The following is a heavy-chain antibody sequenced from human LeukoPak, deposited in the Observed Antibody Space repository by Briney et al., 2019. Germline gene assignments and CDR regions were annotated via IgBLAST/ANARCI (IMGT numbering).Heavy chain of an antibody. D-gene: IGHD3-22*01. Sequence: GGSLRLSCAASGFTFSSYDMHWVRQATGKGLEWVSAIGTAGDTYYPGSVKGRFTISRENAKNSLYLQMNSLRAGDTAVYYCARVSPESSGYPRGYFDYWGQGTLVTASS. CDR3: ARVSPESSGYPRGYFDY. CDR2: IGTAGDT. CDR1: GFTFSSYD. J-gene: IGHJ4*02. V-gene: IGHV3-13*04.